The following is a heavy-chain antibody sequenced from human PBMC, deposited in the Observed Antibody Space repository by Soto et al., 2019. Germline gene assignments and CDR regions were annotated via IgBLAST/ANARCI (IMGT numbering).Heavy chain of an antibody. J-gene: IGHJ4*02. Sequence: QVQLVQSGAEVKKPGASVKVSCKASGYTSTSYDINWVRQATGQGLEWMGWMNPKSGNTGYAQKFQGRVTMTRNSSLSHAYMELRSLRSEDTAGYYCARATRGSGSSFDYWGQGTLVTVSS. CDR2: MNPKSGNT. CDR3: ARATRGSGSSFDY. D-gene: IGHD6-19*01. V-gene: IGHV1-8*01. CDR1: GYTSTSYD.